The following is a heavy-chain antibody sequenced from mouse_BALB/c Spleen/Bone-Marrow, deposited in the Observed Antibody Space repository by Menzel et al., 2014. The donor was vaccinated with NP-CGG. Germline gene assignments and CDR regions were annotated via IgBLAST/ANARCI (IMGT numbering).Heavy chain of an antibody. Sequence: VQVVESGAELVRPGASVKLSCKALGFTFTDYEMHWAKQTPVHGLEWIGTIHPGSGGTAHNQKFKGKATLTADKSSSTAYMELSSLTSEDSAVYYCTREKVGDFDYWGQGTTLTVSS. J-gene: IGHJ2*01. CDR3: TREKVGDFDY. CDR2: IHPGSGGT. V-gene: IGHV1-15*01. CDR1: GFTFTDYE.